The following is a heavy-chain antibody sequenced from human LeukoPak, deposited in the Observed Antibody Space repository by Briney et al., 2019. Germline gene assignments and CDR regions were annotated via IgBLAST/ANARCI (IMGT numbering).Heavy chain of an antibody. CDR1: GFTFSSYA. Sequence: SGGSLRLSCAASGFTFSSYAMSWVRQAPGKGLEWVSAISGSGGSTYYADSVKGRFTISRDNSKNTLYLQMNSLRAEDTAVYYCAKDRIYYDSSGLTHDYWGQGTRVTVSS. D-gene: IGHD3-22*01. CDR3: AKDRIYYDSSGLTHDY. V-gene: IGHV3-23*01. CDR2: ISGSGGST. J-gene: IGHJ4*02.